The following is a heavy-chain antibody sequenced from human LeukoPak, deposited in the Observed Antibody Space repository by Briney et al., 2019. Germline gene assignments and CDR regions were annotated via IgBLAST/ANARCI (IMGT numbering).Heavy chain of an antibody. CDR1: GFTFSDYY. CDR2: ISSCGRTI. V-gene: IGHV3-11*01. CDR3: ARDWGGGDY. J-gene: IGHJ4*02. D-gene: IGHD3-16*01. Sequence: GSLRLSCVSSGFTFSDYYMSWIRHAPGEGLEWVSYISSCGRTIYYADSVKGRFTISRDNAKNSLYLQMNTLTAEDTAVYYCARDWGGGDYWGQGTLVTVSS.